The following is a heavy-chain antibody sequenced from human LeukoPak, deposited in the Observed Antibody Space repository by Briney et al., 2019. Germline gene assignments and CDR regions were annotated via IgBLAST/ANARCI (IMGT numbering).Heavy chain of an antibody. D-gene: IGHD4-17*01. J-gene: IGHJ6*03. CDR3: VRDQTTVTTYHYYYYVDV. V-gene: IGHV3-73*01. Sequence: GGSLRLSCAASGFTFSGSAMHWVRQASGKGLEWVGRIRSKANSYATAYAASVKGRFTISRDDSKNTAYLQMNSLRAEDTAVYYCVRDQTTVTTYHYYYYVDVWGKGTTVTVSS. CDR2: IRSKANSYAT. CDR1: GFTFSGSA.